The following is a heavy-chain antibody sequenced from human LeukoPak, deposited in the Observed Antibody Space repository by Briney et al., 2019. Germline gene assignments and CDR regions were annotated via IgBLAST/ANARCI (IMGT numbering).Heavy chain of an antibody. Sequence: AASVKVSCKASGYTFTGYYMHWVRQAPGQGLEWMGWINPNSGGTNYAQKFQGRVTMTRDTSISTAYMELSRLRSDDTAVYYCARPHLRTTGTTLDYWGQGTLVTVSS. D-gene: IGHD1-1*01. CDR1: GYTFTGYY. CDR3: ARPHLRTTGTTLDY. V-gene: IGHV1-2*02. CDR2: INPNSGGT. J-gene: IGHJ4*02.